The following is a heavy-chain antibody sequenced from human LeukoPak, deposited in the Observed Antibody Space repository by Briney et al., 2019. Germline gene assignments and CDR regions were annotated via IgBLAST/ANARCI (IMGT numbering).Heavy chain of an antibody. J-gene: IGHJ6*02. Sequence: PGGSLRLSCAASGFTFSDSWMSWVRQARGKGREGMDNINQDGSEEHYVDSVKGRFTVSRDNARNSLFLQMNSLRFEDTAVYYCATYKRWVAGDVWGQGTTVSVSS. D-gene: IGHD1-14*01. V-gene: IGHV3-7*01. CDR3: ATYKRWVAGDV. CDR2: INQDGSEE. CDR1: GFTFSDSW.